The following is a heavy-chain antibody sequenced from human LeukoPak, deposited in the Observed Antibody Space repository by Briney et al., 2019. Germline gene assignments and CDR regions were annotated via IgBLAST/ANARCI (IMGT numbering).Heavy chain of an antibody. CDR2: IKQDGSEK. Sequence: GGSLRLSCAASGFTFSSYWMSWVRQAPGKGLEWVANIKQDGSEKYYVDSVKGRFTISRDNAKNSLYLQMNSLRAEDTAVYYCARDSGFLEWLLYPDWGGKGTLVTVSS. CDR1: GFTFSSYW. D-gene: IGHD3-3*01. J-gene: IGHJ4*02. CDR3: ARDSGFLEWLLYPDW. V-gene: IGHV3-7*01.